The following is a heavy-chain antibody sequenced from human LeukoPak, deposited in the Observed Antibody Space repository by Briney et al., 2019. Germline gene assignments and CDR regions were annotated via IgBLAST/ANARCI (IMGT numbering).Heavy chain of an antibody. CDR1: GITLSNYG. CDR3: ARGSYQLPSTY. D-gene: IGHD2-2*01. V-gene: IGHV3-21*01. CDR2: LSGSGGST. J-gene: IGHJ4*02. Sequence: GGSLRLSCAVSGITLSNYGMTWVRQAPGKGLEWVAGLSGSGGSTNYADSVKGRFTISRDNAKNSLYLQMDSLRAEDTAVYYCARGSYQLPSTYWGQGTLVTVSS.